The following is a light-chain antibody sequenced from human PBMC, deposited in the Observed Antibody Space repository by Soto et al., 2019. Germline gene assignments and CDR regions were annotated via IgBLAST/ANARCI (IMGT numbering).Light chain of an antibody. J-gene: IGLJ1*01. Sequence: QSALTQPASVSGSPGQSITISCTGTSSDVDNYVSWYQQHPGKAPKLMIYGVSNRPSGVSNRFSGSKSGNTASLTISGLQAEDEADYYCNSYTGSSTPYVFGTGTKLTVL. V-gene: IGLV2-14*03. CDR3: NSYTGSSTPYV. CDR2: GVS. CDR1: SSDVDNY.